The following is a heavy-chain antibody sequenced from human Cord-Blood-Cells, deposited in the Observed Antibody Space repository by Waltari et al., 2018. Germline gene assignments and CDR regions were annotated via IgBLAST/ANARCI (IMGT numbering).Heavy chain of an antibody. Sequence: QVQLQESGPGLVKPSETLSLTCTVSGGSISSYYWSWIRQPAGKGLEWIGRTYTSGSTTYNPSLKRRVTMSVDTSKNQFSLKLSSVTAADAAVYYCARDRKGPDFWSGYYTGDYYYYMDVWGKGTTVTVSS. CDR2: TYTSGST. V-gene: IGHV4-4*07. D-gene: IGHD3-3*01. CDR1: GGSISSYY. CDR3: ARDRKGPDFWSGYYTGDYYYYMDV. J-gene: IGHJ6*03.